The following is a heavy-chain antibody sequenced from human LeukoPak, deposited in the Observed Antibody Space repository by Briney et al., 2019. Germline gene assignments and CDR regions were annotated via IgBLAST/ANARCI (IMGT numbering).Heavy chain of an antibody. CDR2: IKQDGSEQ. V-gene: IGHV3-7*01. Sequence: PGGSLRLSCAASGFTFTNYWMSWVRQAPGKGLERVGNIKQDGSEQYYLGSVKGRFTISRDNAENSLYLQLNSLRAEDTALYYCAREGTTEFDSWGQGILVTVSS. CDR3: AREGTTEFDS. J-gene: IGHJ4*02. CDR1: GFTFTNYW. D-gene: IGHD1-1*01.